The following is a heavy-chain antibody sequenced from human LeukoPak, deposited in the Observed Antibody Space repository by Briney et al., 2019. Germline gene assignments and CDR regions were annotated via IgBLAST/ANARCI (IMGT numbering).Heavy chain of an antibody. CDR1: GGTFSSYA. CDR3: ARDGYPAYYDSSGYSSFDY. D-gene: IGHD3-22*01. CDR2: IIPIFGTA. Sequence: ASVKVSCKASGGTFSSYAISWVRQAPGQGLEWMGGIIPIFGTANYAQKFQGRVTITTDESTSTAYMELSSLRSEDTAVYYCARDGYPAYYDSSGYSSFDYWGQGTLVTVSS. J-gene: IGHJ4*02. V-gene: IGHV1-69*05.